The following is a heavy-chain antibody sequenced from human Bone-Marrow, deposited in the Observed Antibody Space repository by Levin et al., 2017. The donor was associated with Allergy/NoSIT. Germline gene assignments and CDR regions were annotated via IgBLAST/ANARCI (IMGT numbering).Heavy chain of an antibody. V-gene: IGHV4-34*01. CDR1: GGSFSGYY. Sequence: SQTLSLTCAVYGGSFSGYYWSWIRQPPGKGLEWIGEINHSGSTNYNPSLKSRVTISVDTSKNQFSLKLSSVTAADTAVYYCARAGPKVSSYAPYYYYYYMDVWGKGTTVTVSS. D-gene: IGHD3-16*02. CDR2: INHSGST. CDR3: ARAGPKVSSYAPYYYYYYMDV. J-gene: IGHJ6*03.